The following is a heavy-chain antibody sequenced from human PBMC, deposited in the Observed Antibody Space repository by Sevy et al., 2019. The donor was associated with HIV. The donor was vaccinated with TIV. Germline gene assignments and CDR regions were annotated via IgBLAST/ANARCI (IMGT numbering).Heavy chain of an antibody. CDR2: ISSSGTK. CDR3: ASPPKRCTSTSGPFDAFYM. D-gene: IGHD2-2*01. J-gene: IGHJ3*02. V-gene: IGHV3-11*01. Sequence: GGSLRLSCAASGFIFSDYNYMIWIRQSPGKGLEWISYISSSGTKYYRESVKGRFTVSRDNAKNSLYLKMNNLRAEDTALYYCASPPKRCTSTSGPFDAFYMWGQGTMVTVSS. CDR1: GFIFSDYNY.